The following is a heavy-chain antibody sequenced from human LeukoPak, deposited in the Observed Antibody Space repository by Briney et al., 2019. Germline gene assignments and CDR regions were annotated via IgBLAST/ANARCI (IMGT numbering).Heavy chain of an antibody. Sequence: KSGGSLRLSCAASGFTFSDYYMSWIRQAPGKGLEWVSYISSSSSYTNYADSVKGRFTISRDNAKNSLYLQMNSLRAEDTAVYYCATGIQGFDYWGQGTLVTVSS. CDR1: GFTFSDYY. CDR3: ATGIQGFDY. D-gene: IGHD5-18*01. V-gene: IGHV3-11*03. CDR2: ISSSSSYT. J-gene: IGHJ4*02.